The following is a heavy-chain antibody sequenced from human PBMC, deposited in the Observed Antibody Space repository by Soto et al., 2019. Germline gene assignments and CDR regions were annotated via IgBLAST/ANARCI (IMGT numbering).Heavy chain of an antibody. Sequence: QVQLVESGGGVVQPGRSLRLSCAASGFTFSSYAMHWVRQAPGKGLEWVAVISYDGSNKYYADSVKGRFTISRDNSKNTLYLQMNSLRAEAPAVYYCARDLAAAGMAPPADDDYWGQGTLVTVSS. CDR3: ARDLAAAGMAPPADDDY. D-gene: IGHD6-13*01. J-gene: IGHJ4*02. CDR1: GFTFSSYA. CDR2: ISYDGSNK. V-gene: IGHV3-30-3*01.